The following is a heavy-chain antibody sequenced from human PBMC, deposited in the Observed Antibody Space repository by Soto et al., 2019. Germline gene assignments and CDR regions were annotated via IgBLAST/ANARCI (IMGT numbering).Heavy chain of an antibody. CDR3: AREAGGACFDI. V-gene: IGHV1-3*01. CDR2: VNAGNGNT. Sequence: ASVKVSCKASGYTFTSYAMHWVRQAPGQRLEWMGWVNAGNGNTKYSQKLQGRVTITRDTSASTAYMELSSLRSEDTAVYYCAREAGGACFDIWGQGTMVTVSS. CDR1: GYTFTSYA. J-gene: IGHJ3*02. D-gene: IGHD2-15*01.